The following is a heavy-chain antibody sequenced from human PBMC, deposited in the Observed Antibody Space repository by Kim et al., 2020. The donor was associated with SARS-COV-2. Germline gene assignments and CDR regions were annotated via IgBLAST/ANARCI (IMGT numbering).Heavy chain of an antibody. J-gene: IGHJ3*01. Sequence: GGSLRLSCAASGFSFSTYGMHWVRQAPGKGLEWVVVIWKDGINKYYLDSVKGRFTISRDNSKNTLSLQMNNRRTEDTAVYYCVRERGPFVGFGVWGQGT. CDR1: GFSFSTYG. CDR3: VRERGPFVGFGV. CDR2: IWKDGINK. D-gene: IGHD3-3*01. V-gene: IGHV3-33*01.